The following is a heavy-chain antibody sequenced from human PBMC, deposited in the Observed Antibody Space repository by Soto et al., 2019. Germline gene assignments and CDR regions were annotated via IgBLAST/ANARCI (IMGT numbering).Heavy chain of an antibody. J-gene: IGHJ6*02. Sequence: QGQLVQSGAEVKKPGSSVKVSCKASGGTFSRYTMTWVRQAPGHGLEWMGRIIPIFGITTYAQKFQGRVPITADESTSTAYMELSSLRSEDTAVYYCAREDRDRESGLVPAAIDGMDVWGQGTTVTVSS. V-gene: IGHV1-69*08. D-gene: IGHD2-2*01. CDR1: GGTFSRYT. CDR3: AREDRDRESGLVPAAIDGMDV. CDR2: IIPIFGIT.